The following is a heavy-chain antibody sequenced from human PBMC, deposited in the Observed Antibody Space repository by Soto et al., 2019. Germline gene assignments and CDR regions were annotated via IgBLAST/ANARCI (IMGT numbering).Heavy chain of an antibody. J-gene: IGHJ4*02. D-gene: IGHD3-22*01. Sequence: QAQLVQSGAEVKKPGSSVKVSCEASGGTFTSYAISWVRQAPGQGLEWMGGIIPIFVTANYAQKFQGRVTITADESTSTTYMELSSLRSEDTAVYYCARAGLTYYYDSSGYYPFYYLDSWGQGTLVTVSS. CDR1: GGTFTSYA. V-gene: IGHV1-69*01. CDR3: ARAGLTYYYDSSGYYPFYYLDS. CDR2: IIPIFVTA.